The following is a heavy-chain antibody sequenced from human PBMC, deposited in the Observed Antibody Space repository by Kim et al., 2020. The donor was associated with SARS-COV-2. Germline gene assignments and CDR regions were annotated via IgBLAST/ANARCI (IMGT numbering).Heavy chain of an antibody. CDR1: GYTFTSYA. V-gene: IGHV7-4-1*02. D-gene: IGHD5-18*01. CDR3: ARDKQEGIQLWLGGFDY. J-gene: IGHJ4*02. CDR2: INTNTGNP. Sequence: ASVKVSCKASGYTFTSYAMNWVRQAPGQGLEWMGWINTNTGNPTYAQGFTGRFVFSLDTSVSTAYLQISSLKAEDTAVYYWARDKQEGIQLWLGGFDYWGQGTLVTVSS.